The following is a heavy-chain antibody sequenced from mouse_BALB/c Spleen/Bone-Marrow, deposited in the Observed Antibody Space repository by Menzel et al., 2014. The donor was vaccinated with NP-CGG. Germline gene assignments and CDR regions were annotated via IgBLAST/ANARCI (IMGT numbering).Heavy chain of an antibody. CDR1: GYTFTNSW. J-gene: IGHJ2*01. D-gene: IGHD2-14*01. CDR3: ARHHRYAYYFDY. V-gene: IGHV1S130*01. Sequence: VQLQQSGSVLVRPGASVRLSCKASGYTFTNSWIHWAKQRPGQGLEWIGDIHPNSGNTNYNEKFKAKATLTVDTSSSTAYVDLSSLTSEDSAVYYCARHHRYAYYFDYWGRGTTLTVSS. CDR2: IHPNSGNT.